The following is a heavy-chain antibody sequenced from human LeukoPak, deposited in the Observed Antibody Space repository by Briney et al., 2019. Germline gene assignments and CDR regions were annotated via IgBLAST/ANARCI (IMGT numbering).Heavy chain of an antibody. CDR1: GFTFATYT. V-gene: IGHV3-48*01. J-gene: IGHJ4*02. Sequence: PGGSLRLSCAASGFTFATYTMNWVRQAPGKGLEWVSYITSSSSTIQYADSVKGRFTISRDNAKNSLYLQMNSLRAEDTAVYYCARLAAVSFDYWGQGTLVTVSS. D-gene: IGHD6-13*01. CDR3: ARLAAVSFDY. CDR2: ITSSSSTI.